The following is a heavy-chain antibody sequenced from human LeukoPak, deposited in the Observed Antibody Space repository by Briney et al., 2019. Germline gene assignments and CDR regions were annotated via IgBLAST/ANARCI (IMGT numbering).Heavy chain of an antibody. J-gene: IGHJ5*02. Sequence: GSLRLSCAASGFTFSNYAIHWVRQAPGKGLEWVAVISSDGSNKYYTDSVKGRFTISRGNSKNTLYLQMNSLRTEDTAVYYCARDRKAGGVGEFDPWGQGTLVTVSS. CDR1: GFTFSNYA. CDR2: ISSDGSNK. CDR3: ARDRKAGGVGEFDP. V-gene: IGHV3-30*04. D-gene: IGHD1-26*01.